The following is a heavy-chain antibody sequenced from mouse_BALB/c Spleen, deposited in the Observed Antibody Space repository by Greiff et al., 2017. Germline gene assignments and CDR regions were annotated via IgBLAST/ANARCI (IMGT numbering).Heavy chain of an antibody. V-gene: IGHV1-69*02. Sequence: QVQLQQPGAELVRPGASVKLSCKASGYTFTSYWINWVKQRPGQGLEWIGNIYPSDSYTNYNQKFKDKATLTVDKSSSTAYMQLSSPTSEDSAVYYCTRWDSWYFDVWGAGTTVTVSS. CDR1: GYTFTSYW. D-gene: IGHD4-1*01. J-gene: IGHJ1*01. CDR3: TRWDSWYFDV. CDR2: IYPSDSYT.